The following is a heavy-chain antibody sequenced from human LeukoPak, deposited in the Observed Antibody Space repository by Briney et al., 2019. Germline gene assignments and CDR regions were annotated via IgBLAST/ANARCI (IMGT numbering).Heavy chain of an antibody. CDR3: ARGVRGLLSYYFDY. CDR2: ISSGRDTI. D-gene: IGHD2/OR15-2a*01. J-gene: IGHJ4*02. CDR1: GFTFSSYE. V-gene: IGHV3-48*03. Sequence: GGSLRLSCAASGFTFSSYEMNWVRQAPGKGLEWVSYISSGRDTIYYADSVKGRFTISRDNAKNSLYLQMNSLRAEDTAVYYCARGVRGLLSYYFDYWGQGTLVTVSS.